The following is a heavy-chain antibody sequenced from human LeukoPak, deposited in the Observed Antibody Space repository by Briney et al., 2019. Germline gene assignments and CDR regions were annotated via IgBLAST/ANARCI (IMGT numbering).Heavy chain of an antibody. J-gene: IGHJ4*02. CDR2: ISDSGGNT. Sequence: GGSLRLSCAASGFTFNSYAMSWVRQAPWERLQWVSGISDSGGNTYYADSVGGRFTISRDNSKNTLYLQMNSLRAEDTAVYYCARHRSSWLIDYWGQGTLVTVSS. V-gene: IGHV3-23*01. CDR1: GFTFNSYA. CDR3: ARHRSSWLIDY. D-gene: IGHD6-6*01.